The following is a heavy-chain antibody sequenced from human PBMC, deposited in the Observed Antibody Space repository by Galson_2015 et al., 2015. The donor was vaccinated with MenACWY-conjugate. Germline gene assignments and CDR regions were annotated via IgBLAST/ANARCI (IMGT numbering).Heavy chain of an antibody. V-gene: IGHV3-9*01. Sequence: SLRLSCAASGFTFDDYAMHWVRHVPGKGLEWVSGISWNSGSIGYADSVKGRFTISRDNAENSLFLQMNSLRAEDTAVYYCARERRVRGVFFDQWGQGTLVTVSS. J-gene: IGHJ4*02. CDR2: ISWNSGSI. CDR3: ARERRVRGVFFDQ. CDR1: GFTFDDYA. D-gene: IGHD3-10*01.